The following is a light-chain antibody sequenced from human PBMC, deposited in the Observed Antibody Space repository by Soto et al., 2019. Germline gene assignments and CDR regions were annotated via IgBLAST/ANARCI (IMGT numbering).Light chain of an antibody. CDR3: QHYNLYSEA. CDR2: YAS. J-gene: IGKJ1*01. Sequence: DIQMTQSPSTLSGSVGDRATITCRASQTISSWLAWYQQKPGKPPTLLIYYASTLKSGVPSRFSSSGSGTEFSLTISSLQPADFATYYCQHYNLYSEAFGQGTKVDIK. V-gene: IGKV1-5*03. CDR1: QTISSW.